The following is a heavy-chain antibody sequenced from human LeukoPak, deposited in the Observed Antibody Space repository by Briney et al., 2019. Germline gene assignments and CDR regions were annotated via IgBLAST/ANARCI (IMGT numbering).Heavy chain of an antibody. CDR1: GFTFSSYG. Sequence: QPGRSLRLSCAASGFTFSSYGMHWVRQAPGNGLEWVAVIWYDGSNKYYADSVKGRFTISRDNSKNTLYLQMNSLRAEDTAVYYCAMSRDPPFDYWGQGTLVTVSS. V-gene: IGHV3-33*01. J-gene: IGHJ4*02. CDR3: AMSRDPPFDY. CDR2: IWYDGSNK. D-gene: IGHD5-24*01.